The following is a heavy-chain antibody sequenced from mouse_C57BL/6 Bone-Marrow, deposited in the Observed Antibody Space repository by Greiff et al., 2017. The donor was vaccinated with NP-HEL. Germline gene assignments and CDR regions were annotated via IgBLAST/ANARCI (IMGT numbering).Heavy chain of an antibody. CDR2: IDPSDSYT. CDR3: AREGYYYGSSYYFDY. CDR1: GYTFTSYW. J-gene: IGHJ2*01. Sequence: QVQLQQPGAELVKPGASVKLSCKASGYTFTSYWMQWVKQRPGQGLEWIGEIDPSDSYTNYNQKFKGKATLTVDTSSSTAYMQLSSLTSEDSAVYYCAREGYYYGSSYYFDYGGQGTTLTVSS. V-gene: IGHV1-50*01. D-gene: IGHD1-1*01.